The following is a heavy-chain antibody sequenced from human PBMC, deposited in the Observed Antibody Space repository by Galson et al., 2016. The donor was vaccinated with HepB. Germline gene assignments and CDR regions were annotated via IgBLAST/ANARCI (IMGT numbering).Heavy chain of an antibody. D-gene: IGHD1-26*01. J-gene: IGHJ4*02. V-gene: IGHV1-69*06. CDR3: ARSGSRELADY. CDR1: GGTSSSYA. Sequence: SVKVSCKASGGTSSSYAISWVRQAPGQGLEWMGGIIPIFGTANYAQKFQGRVTITADKSTSTAYMELSSLRSEDTAVYYCARSGSRELADYWGQGTLVTVSS. CDR2: IIPIFGTA.